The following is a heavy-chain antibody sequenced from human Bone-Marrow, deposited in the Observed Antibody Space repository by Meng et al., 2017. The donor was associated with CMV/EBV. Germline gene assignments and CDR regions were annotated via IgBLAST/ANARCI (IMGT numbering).Heavy chain of an antibody. V-gene: IGHV1-18*01. Sequence: ASAMVSCKASGYTFTSYGISCVRQAPGQGLEWMGWISAYNGNTNYAQKLQGRVTMTTDTSTGTAYMELRNLRSDDTAVYYCSRQHDHFGSGGYHNLNPWGQGTLVTVSS. CDR1: GYTFTSYG. D-gene: IGHD3-10*01. CDR2: ISAYNGNT. J-gene: IGHJ5*02. CDR3: SRQHDHFGSGGYHNLNP.